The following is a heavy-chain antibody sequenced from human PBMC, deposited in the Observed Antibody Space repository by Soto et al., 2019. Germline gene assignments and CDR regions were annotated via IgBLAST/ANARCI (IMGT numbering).Heavy chain of an antibody. CDR3: ARDRASSTVVTRLDY. V-gene: IGHV1-69*13. CDR1: GGTFSSYA. CDR2: IIPIFGTA. Sequence: SVKVSCKASGGTFSSYAVSWVRQAPGQGLEWMGGIIPIFGTANYAQKFQGRVTITADESTSTAYMELSSLRSEDTAVYYCARDRASSTVVTRLDYWGQGTLVTVSS. J-gene: IGHJ4*02. D-gene: IGHD2-15*01.